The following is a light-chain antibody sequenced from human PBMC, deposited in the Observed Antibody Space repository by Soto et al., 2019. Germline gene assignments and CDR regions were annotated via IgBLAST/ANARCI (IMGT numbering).Light chain of an antibody. J-gene: IGLJ2*01. V-gene: IGLV2-14*03. Sequence: QSVLTQPASVSGSPGQSMTISCTGTRSGIGAYNFVSWYQQHPGEVPKLILYDVNVRPSGVSNRFSGSKSGNTASLTISGLQAEDEADYYCTSWTTSTTMIFGGGTKVTVL. CDR2: DVN. CDR1: RSGIGAYNF. CDR3: TSWTTSTTMI.